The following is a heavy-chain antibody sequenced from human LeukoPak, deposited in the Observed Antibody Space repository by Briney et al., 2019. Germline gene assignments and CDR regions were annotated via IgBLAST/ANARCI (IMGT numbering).Heavy chain of an antibody. Sequence: SETLSLTCTVSGYSISSGYFWGWIRQSPGKGLEWIGNIYFHGGTYYNPSLKSRISISLDTSKNKFSLNLSSVTAADTAIYYCATNYGSGDYYTFAYWGQGALVTVSS. V-gene: IGHV4-38-2*02. CDR1: GYSISSGYF. CDR3: ATNYGSGDYYTFAY. J-gene: IGHJ4*02. CDR2: IYFHGGT. D-gene: IGHD3-10*01.